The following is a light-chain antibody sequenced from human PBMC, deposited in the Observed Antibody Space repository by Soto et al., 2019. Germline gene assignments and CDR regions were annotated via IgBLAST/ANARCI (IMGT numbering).Light chain of an antibody. J-gene: IGKJ4*01. CDR2: GAS. Sequence: EIVLTQSPGTLSLSPGERATLSCRASQSVSSNYLAWYQQKPGQAPRLLIYGASSRATGIPDRFSGSGSGTDFTLTISGLEPQDFAVYYCQQYGRSLTFGGGTKVEIK. CDR3: QQYGRSLT. V-gene: IGKV3-20*01. CDR1: QSVSSNY.